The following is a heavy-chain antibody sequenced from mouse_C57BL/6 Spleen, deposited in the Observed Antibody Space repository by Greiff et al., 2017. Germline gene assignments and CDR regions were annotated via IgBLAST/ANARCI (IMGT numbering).Heavy chain of an antibody. CDR2: IRHKANGYTT. V-gene: IGHV7-3*01. Sequence: EVKLVESGGGLVQPGGSLSLSCAASGFTFTDYYMRWVRQPPGKALEWLGFIRHKANGYTTEYSASVKGRFTISRDNSQSILYLQMNALRAEDSATYYCARYPHRCFDYWGQGTTLTVSS. J-gene: IGHJ2*01. D-gene: IGHD2-14*01. CDR3: ARYPHRCFDY. CDR1: GFTFTDYY.